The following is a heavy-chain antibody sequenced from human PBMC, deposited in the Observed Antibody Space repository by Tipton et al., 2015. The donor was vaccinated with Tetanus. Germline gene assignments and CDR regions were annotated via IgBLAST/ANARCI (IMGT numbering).Heavy chain of an antibody. CDR3: ARGPSEIPWLFAP. J-gene: IGHJ5*02. D-gene: IGHD3-10*01. CDR1: GGSMRSYY. Sequence: TLSLTCTVSGGSMRSYYWSWVRRSPGKGLEWIGQIYHSGGPRYNPSLKSRVTISVDTSNIHFSLKLTSVTAADTVVYYCARGPSEIPWLFAPFGQGTLVTVSS. CDR2: IYHSGGP. V-gene: IGHV4-59*01.